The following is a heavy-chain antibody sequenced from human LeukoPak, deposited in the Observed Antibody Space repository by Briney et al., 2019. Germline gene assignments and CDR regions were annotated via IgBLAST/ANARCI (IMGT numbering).Heavy chain of an antibody. CDR2: ISYDGSNK. Sequence: GGSLRLSCAASGFTFSSYGMRWVRQAPGKGLEWVAVISYDGSNKYYADSVKGRFTISRDNSKNTLYLQMNSLRAEDTAVYYCAKAIANDYGDDEYFQHWGQGTLVTVSS. D-gene: IGHD4-17*01. V-gene: IGHV3-30*18. J-gene: IGHJ1*01. CDR1: GFTFSSYG. CDR3: AKAIANDYGDDEYFQH.